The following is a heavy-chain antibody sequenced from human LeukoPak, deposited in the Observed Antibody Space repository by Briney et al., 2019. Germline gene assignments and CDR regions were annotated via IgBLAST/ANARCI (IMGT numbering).Heavy chain of an antibody. CDR1: GFTFSSYA. CDR3: VRGSLASGVVVYYYYYLDV. CDR2: ISYDGSNE. J-gene: IGHJ6*03. D-gene: IGHD3-3*01. V-gene: IGHV3-30-3*01. Sequence: PGRSLRLSCAASGFTFSSYAMYWLRQAPGKGLEWVTFISYDGSNEDYADSVKGRFTISRDNSKNSLYLQMNSLRAEDTAVYYCVRGSLASGVVVYYYYYLDVWGKGTTVTVSS.